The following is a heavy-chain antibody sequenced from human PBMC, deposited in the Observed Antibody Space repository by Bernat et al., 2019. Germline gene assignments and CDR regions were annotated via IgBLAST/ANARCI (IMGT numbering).Heavy chain of an antibody. CDR3: AKDASPHSSDGWYYFDS. CDR1: GFTIYNSH. D-gene: IGHD6-19*01. Sequence: EVQLVETGGDLVQPGGSLRLSCAASGFTIYNSHMVWVRQAPGKGLEWVSAIFSAGSTYYADSVKGRFTIFRDNSKDTIHLQMSSLRAEDTAVYYCAKDASPHSSDGWYYFDSWGQGTLVTVSS. CDR2: IFSAGST. J-gene: IGHJ4*02. V-gene: IGHV3-66*01.